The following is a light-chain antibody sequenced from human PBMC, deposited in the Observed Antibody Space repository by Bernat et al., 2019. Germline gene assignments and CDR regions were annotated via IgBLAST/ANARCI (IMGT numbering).Light chain of an antibody. J-gene: IGKJ2*01. V-gene: IGKV1-5*03. CDR2: RAS. CDR1: QINSKW. Sequence: DIQMTQSPSTLSASVGDRVTITCRASQINSKWLAWYQQKPGRAPKVLIYRASILESGVPSRFSGGGSGTEFTFTISSLEPDDFATYFCQQYDSFPYTFGQGTKVEIK. CDR3: QQYDSFPYT.